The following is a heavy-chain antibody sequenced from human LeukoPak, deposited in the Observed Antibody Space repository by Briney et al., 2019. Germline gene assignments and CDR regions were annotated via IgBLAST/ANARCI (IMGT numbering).Heavy chain of an antibody. CDR1: GFTFSSYA. J-gene: IGHJ4*02. Sequence: GGSLRLSCAASGFTFSSYAMSWVRQAPGKGLEWVSAISGSGGSTYYADSVKGRFTISRDNAKNSLYLQMNSLRAEDTAVYYCARASSDYDFDYWGQGTLVTVSS. CDR2: ISGSGGST. CDR3: ARASSDYDFDY. V-gene: IGHV3-23*01. D-gene: IGHD3-3*01.